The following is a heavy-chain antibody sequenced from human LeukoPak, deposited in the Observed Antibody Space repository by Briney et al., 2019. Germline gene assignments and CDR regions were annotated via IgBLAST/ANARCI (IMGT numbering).Heavy chain of an antibody. CDR1: GFTVSSNY. J-gene: IGHJ4*02. V-gene: IGHV3-15*01. CDR2: NGGPT. CDR3: TTSYYDSSGYTL. D-gene: IGHD3-22*01. Sequence: GGSLRLSCAASGFTVSSNYMSWVRQAPGKGLEWVGRNGGPTDYPTPVKGRFTISRDDSKNTLYLQMNSLKTEDTAVYYCTTSYYDSSGYTLWGQGTLVTVSS.